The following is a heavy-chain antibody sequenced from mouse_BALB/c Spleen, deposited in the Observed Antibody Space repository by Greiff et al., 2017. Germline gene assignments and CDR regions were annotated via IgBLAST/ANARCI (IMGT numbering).Heavy chain of an antibody. CDR3: ARNHYYGSSYDAMDY. D-gene: IGHD1-1*01. J-gene: IGHJ4*01. Sequence: EVKVVESGGGLVQPGGSRKLSCAASGFTFSSFGMHWVRQAPEKGLEWVAYISSGSSTIYYADTVKGRFTISRDNPKNTLFLQMTSLRSEDTAMYYCARNHYYGSSYDAMDYWGQGTSVTVSS. V-gene: IGHV5-17*02. CDR2: ISSGSSTI. CDR1: GFTFSSFG.